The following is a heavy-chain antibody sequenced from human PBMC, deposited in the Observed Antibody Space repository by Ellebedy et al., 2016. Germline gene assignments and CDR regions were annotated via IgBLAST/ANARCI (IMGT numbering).Heavy chain of an antibody. CDR3: ARVYGSGSKFDY. CDR1: GYSISSGYY. J-gene: IGHJ4*02. D-gene: IGHD3-10*01. CDR2: IYHSGST. Sequence: ESLKISXTVSGYSISSGYYWGWIRQPPGKGLEWIGSIYHSGSTYYNPSLKSRVTISVDTSKNQFSLKLSSVTAADTAVYYCARVYGSGSKFDYWGQGTLVTVSS. V-gene: IGHV4-38-2*02.